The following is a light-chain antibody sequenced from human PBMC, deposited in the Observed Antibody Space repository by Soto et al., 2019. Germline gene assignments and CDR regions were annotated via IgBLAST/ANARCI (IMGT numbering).Light chain of an antibody. V-gene: IGKV3D-15*01. J-gene: IGKJ5*01. Sequence: EIVMTQSPATLSVSPGERATLSCRASQSVSSNLARYQQKPGQAPRLLIYGAFTRATGIPARFSGSGSGTEFTLTISSLQSEDFAVYYCQQYNSWFSITFGQGTRLENK. CDR3: QQYNSWFSIT. CDR2: GAF. CDR1: QSVSSN.